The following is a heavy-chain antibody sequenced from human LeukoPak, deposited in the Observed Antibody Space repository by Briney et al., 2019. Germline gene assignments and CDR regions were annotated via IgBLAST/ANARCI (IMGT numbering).Heavy chain of an antibody. D-gene: IGHD2-15*01. CDR1: GFTFTSSA. Sequence: GTSVKVSCNASGFTFTSSAMQSVRQARGQRLEWIGWIVVGSGNTNYAQKFQERVTITRDMSTSTAYMELSSLRSEDTAVYYCAADSHSPYPGAWGQGTLVTVSS. J-gene: IGHJ4*02. CDR2: IVVGSGNT. V-gene: IGHV1-58*02. CDR3: AADSHSPYPGA.